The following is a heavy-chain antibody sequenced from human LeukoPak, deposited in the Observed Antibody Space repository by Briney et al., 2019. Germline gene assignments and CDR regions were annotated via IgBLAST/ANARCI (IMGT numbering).Heavy chain of an antibody. Sequence: PGRSLRLSCAASGFTFSSYAMHWVRQAPGKGLEWVAVISYDGSNKYYADSVKGRFTISRDNSKNTLYLQMNSLRAEDTAVYCCARDGSSGYYIDYWGQGTLVTVSS. CDR3: ARDGSSGYYIDY. D-gene: IGHD3-22*01. CDR2: ISYDGSNK. V-gene: IGHV3-30*04. J-gene: IGHJ4*02. CDR1: GFTFSSYA.